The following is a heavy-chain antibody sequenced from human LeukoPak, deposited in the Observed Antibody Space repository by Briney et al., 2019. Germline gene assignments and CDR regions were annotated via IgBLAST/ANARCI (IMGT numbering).Heavy chain of an antibody. V-gene: IGHV4-38-2*02. J-gene: IGHJ4*02. CDR3: ARRDDSSGYHKIFDY. CDR2: MFHSGST. D-gene: IGHD3-22*01. Sequence: SETLSLTCTVSGYSITRGYFWGWIRQSPGKGLEWIASMFHSGSTYYNPSLKSRVTISIDTSKNQFYLKLSSLTAADTAVYYCARRDDSSGYHKIFDYWGPGTLVTVSS. CDR1: GYSITRGYF.